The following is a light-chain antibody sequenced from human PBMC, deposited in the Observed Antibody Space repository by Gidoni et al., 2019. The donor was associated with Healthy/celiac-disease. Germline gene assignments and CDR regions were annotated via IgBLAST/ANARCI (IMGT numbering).Light chain of an antibody. Sequence: DIQLTQSPSFLSASVGDRVTITCWASQGISSYLAWYQQKPGKAPKLLIYAASTLQSGVPSRFSGSGSGTEFTLTISSVQPEDFATYYCQQLNSYPQLTFGGGTKVEIK. CDR1: QGISSY. J-gene: IGKJ4*01. CDR3: QQLNSYPQLT. V-gene: IGKV1-9*01. CDR2: AAS.